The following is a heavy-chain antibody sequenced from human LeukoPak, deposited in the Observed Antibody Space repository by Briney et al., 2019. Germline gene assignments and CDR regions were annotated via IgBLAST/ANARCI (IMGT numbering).Heavy chain of an antibody. V-gene: IGHV3-30*03. CDR2: ISYDGSSK. J-gene: IGHJ3*02. Sequence: GGSLRLSCAASGFIFNTYGMQWVRQAPGEGLEWVAVISYDGSSKYYADSVKGRFTISRDNSKNTLYLQMNSLRAEDTAVYYCARARSSYGYGDAFDIWGQGTMVTVSS. D-gene: IGHD5-18*01. CDR3: ARARSSYGYGDAFDI. CDR1: GFIFNTYG.